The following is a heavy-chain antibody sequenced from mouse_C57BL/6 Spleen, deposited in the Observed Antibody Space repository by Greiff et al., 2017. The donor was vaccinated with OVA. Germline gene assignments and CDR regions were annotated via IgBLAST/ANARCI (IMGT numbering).Heavy chain of an antibody. J-gene: IGHJ2*01. V-gene: IGHV1-80*01. CDR2: LYPGDGDT. D-gene: IGHD1-1*01. Sequence: VQLQQSGAELVKPGASVKISCKASGYAFRSYWMNWVKQRPGKGLEWIGQLYPGDGDTNYNGKFKGKATLTADKPSSTAYMQLSSLTSEDSAVYFCARSEGYYGSSFDYWGQGTTLTVSS. CDR3: ARSEGYYGSSFDY. CDR1: GYAFRSYW.